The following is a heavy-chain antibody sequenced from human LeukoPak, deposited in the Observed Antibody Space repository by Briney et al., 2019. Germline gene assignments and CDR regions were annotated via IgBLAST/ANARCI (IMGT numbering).Heavy chain of an antibody. CDR1: GYTFTSYA. J-gene: IGHJ6*03. Sequence: AASVKVSCKASGYTFTSYAVNWVRQAPGQGLEWMGRINTNTGNPTYAQGFTGRFVFSLDTSVSTAYLQISSLKAEDTAVYYCASRGYCSGGSCYGYYYYYMDVWGKGTTVTVSS. CDR2: INTNTGNP. CDR3: ASRGYCSGGSCYGYYYYYMDV. D-gene: IGHD2-15*01. V-gene: IGHV7-4-1*02.